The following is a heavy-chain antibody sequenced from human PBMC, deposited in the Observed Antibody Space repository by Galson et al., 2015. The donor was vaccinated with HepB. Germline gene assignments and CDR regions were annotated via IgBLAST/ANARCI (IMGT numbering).Heavy chain of an antibody. J-gene: IGHJ4*02. CDR3: ASSRYSSSWCY. V-gene: IGHV5-10-1*01. D-gene: IGHD6-13*01. CDR1: GYSFTSYW. Sequence: QSGAEVKKPGESLRISCQGSGYSFTSYWISWVRQMPGKGLEWMGKIDPSDSYSNYSPSFQGHVTISADKSISTAYLQGSSLKASDTAMYYCASSRYSSSWCYWGQGSVVTVS. CDR2: IDPSDSYS.